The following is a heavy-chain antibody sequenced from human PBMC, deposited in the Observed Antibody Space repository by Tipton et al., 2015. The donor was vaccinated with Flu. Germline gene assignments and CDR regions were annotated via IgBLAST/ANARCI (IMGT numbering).Heavy chain of an antibody. CDR1: GGSISNYH. D-gene: IGHD6-6*01. CDR3: ARGDHRYSSSSIYFDY. Sequence: TLSLTCSVSGGSISNYHWGWIRQPPGKGLEWIGGIHYSGTTYYNPSLKSRVTISVDTSKKFFSLKLTSVTAADTAVYYCARGDHRYSSSSIYFDYWGQGILVTVSS. J-gene: IGHJ4*02. V-gene: IGHV4-39*02. CDR2: IHYSGTT.